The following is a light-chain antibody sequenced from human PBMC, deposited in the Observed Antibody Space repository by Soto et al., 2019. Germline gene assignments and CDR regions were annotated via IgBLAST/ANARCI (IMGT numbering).Light chain of an antibody. V-gene: IGKV3-20*01. CDR3: HQYDSWT. CDR2: GAS. J-gene: IGKJ1*01. Sequence: EIVLTQSPGTLSLSQGERATLSCRASQSFNSIYLAWYQQKPGQAPRLLIYGASSRATGIPDRFSGSGSGTDFTLTISRLEPEDFAFYYCHQYDSWTFGQGTKVEIK. CDR1: QSFNSIY.